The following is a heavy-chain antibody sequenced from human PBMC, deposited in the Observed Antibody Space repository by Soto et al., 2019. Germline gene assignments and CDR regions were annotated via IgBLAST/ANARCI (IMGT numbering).Heavy chain of an antibody. CDR1: GFMFSDHS. CDR3: ARLPKGSLVTA. D-gene: IGHD2-21*02. V-gene: IGHV3-48*02. CDR2: ISSNSDTT. Sequence: LVVSGGGLVYPGGSLRLSCVASGFMFSDHSMNWVRQAPGKGLQWISYISSNSDTTYYAESVKGRFTVSRDNAKNALFLQRNSLRDDDTATYYWARLPKGSLVTAWGQGARVTVSS. J-gene: IGHJ4*02.